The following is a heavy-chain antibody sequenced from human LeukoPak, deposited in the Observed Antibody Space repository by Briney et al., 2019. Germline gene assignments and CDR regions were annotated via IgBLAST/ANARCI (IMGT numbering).Heavy chain of an antibody. D-gene: IGHD1-26*01. CDR2: IYYSGST. Sequence: PSETLSLTCTVSGGSISSYYWSWIRQPPGKGLEWIGYIYYSGSTNCNPSLKSRVTISVDTSKNQFSLKLSSVTAADTAVYYCARLSLIEGVGATRGGDYWGQGTLVTVSS. CDR3: ARLSLIEGVGATRGGDY. CDR1: GGSISSYY. J-gene: IGHJ4*02. V-gene: IGHV4-59*08.